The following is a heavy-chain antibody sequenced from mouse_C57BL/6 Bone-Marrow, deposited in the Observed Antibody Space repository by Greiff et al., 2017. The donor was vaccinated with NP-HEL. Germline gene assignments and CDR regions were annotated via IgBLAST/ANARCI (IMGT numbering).Heavy chain of an antibody. Sequence: EVQLQQSGPELVKPGASVKISCKASGYTFTDYYMNWVKQSHGKSLEWIGDINPNNGGTSYNQKFKGKATLTVDKSSSTAYMELRSLTSEDSAVYYCARAILLGYYAMDYWGQGTSVTVSS. CDR2: INPNNGGT. D-gene: IGHD2-10*01. CDR3: ARAILLGYYAMDY. J-gene: IGHJ4*01. CDR1: GYTFTDYY. V-gene: IGHV1-26*01.